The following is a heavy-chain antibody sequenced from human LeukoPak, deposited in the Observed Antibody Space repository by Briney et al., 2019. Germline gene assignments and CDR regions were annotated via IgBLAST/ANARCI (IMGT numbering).Heavy chain of an antibody. Sequence: PGGSLRLSCAASGFTFSSYGMHWVRQAPGKGLEWVAVISYDGSNKYYADSVEGRFTISRDNSKNTLYLQMNSLRAEDTAVYYCAKGTDWRHWFDPWGQGTLVTVSS. CDR2: ISYDGSNK. J-gene: IGHJ5*02. V-gene: IGHV3-30*18. CDR1: GFTFSSYG. D-gene: IGHD2-21*01. CDR3: AKGTDWRHWFDP.